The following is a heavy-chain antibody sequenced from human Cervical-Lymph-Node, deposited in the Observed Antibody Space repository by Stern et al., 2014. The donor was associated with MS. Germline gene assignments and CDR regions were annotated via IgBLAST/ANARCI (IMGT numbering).Heavy chain of an antibody. CDR2: IYPEDSDT. V-gene: IGHV5-51*01. D-gene: IGHD3-22*01. CDR1: GYSFSNFW. CDR3: VRRRDSDSYDTFDI. J-gene: IGHJ3*02. Sequence: DQLVQSGAEVKKPGESLKISCKTSGYSFSNFWIGWGRQKPGKGLEWMGIIYPEDSDTPNNPSFQGQVTISADESISTAYLQWRSLKASDTAMYYCVRRRDSDSYDTFDIWGQGTMLIVSS.